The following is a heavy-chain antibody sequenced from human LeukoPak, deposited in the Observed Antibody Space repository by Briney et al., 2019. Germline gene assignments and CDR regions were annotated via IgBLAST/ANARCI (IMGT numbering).Heavy chain of an antibody. Sequence: SETLSLTCTVSGGSISSGSYYWSWIRQPAGKGLEWIGYIYYSGSTNYNPSLKSRVTISVDTSKNQFSLKLSSVTAADTAVYYCARGRKRGYYDSSGYPLKSSFDIWGQGTMVTVSS. CDR2: IYYSGST. CDR1: GGSISSGSYY. V-gene: IGHV4-61*10. CDR3: ARGRKRGYYDSSGYPLKSSFDI. D-gene: IGHD3-22*01. J-gene: IGHJ3*02.